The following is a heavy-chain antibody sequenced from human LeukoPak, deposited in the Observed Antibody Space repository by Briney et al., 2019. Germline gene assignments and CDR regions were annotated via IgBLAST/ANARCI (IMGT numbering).Heavy chain of an antibody. CDR3: AKSGSREYYYYYYMDV. CDR2: ISGSGGST. J-gene: IGHJ6*03. Sequence: GGSLRLSCAASGFTFSSYAMSWVRQAPGKGLEWVSAISGSGGSTYYADSVKGRFTISRDNSKNTLYLQMNSLRAEDTAVYYCAKSGSREYYYYYYMDVWGKGTTVTVSS. CDR1: GFTFSSYA. D-gene: IGHD2-15*01. V-gene: IGHV3-23*01.